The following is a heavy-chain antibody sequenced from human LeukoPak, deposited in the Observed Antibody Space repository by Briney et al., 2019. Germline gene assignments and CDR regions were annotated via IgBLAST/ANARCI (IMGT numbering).Heavy chain of an antibody. CDR2: FSATDGSA. D-gene: IGHD6-13*01. CDR1: GFTVSSYG. J-gene: IGHJ3*01. V-gene: IGHV3-23*01. Sequence: GGSLRLSCAASGFTVSSYGMTWVRQAPGKGPEWVSAFSATDGSAQYAESVKGRFTISRDNSENSLYLQMDSLRDEDTAVYYCAKARIAAAGTGAFDVWGQGTMVTVSP. CDR3: AKARIAAAGTGAFDV.